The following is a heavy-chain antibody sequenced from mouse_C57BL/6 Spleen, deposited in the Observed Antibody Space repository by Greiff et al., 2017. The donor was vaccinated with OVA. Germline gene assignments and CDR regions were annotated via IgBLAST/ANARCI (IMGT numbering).Heavy chain of an antibody. J-gene: IGHJ1*03. Sequence: EVKLMESGGGLVQSGRSLRLSCAPSGFTFSDFYMEWVRQAPGKGLEWIAASRNKANDYTTEYSASVKGRFIVSRDTSQSILYLQMNALRAEDTAIYYCARDARRRGYFDVWGTGTTVTVSS. CDR2: SRNKANDYTT. CDR1: GFTFSDFY. CDR3: ARDARRRGYFDV. V-gene: IGHV7-1*01.